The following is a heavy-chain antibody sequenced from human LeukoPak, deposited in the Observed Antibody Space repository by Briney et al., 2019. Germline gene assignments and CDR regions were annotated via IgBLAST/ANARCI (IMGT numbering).Heavy chain of an antibody. CDR3: ARGRCSSTSCYSDY. D-gene: IGHD2-2*01. V-gene: IGHV1-69*01. J-gene: IGHJ4*02. CDR1: GGTFSSYA. CDR2: IIPMFGTA. Sequence: SVKVSCKASGGTFSSYAISWVRQAPGQGLEWMGGIIPMFGTAKYAQKFQGRVTITADESTSTAYMELSSLRSEDTAVYDCARGRCSSTSCYSDYWGQGTLVTVSS.